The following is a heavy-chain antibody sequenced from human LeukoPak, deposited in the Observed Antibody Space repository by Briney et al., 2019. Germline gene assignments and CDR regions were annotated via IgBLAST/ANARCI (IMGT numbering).Heavy chain of an antibody. CDR2: IYPDNSDT. D-gene: IGHD6-6*01. J-gene: IGHJ4*02. Sequence: GESLKISCQASGYSFSYSWIGWVRQMPGKGLEWMGIIYPDNSDTRYSPSFQGQVTISADKSISTAYLQWSSLKASDTAMYYCARYGHSSSRAFDYWGQGTLVTVSS. CDR1: GYSFSYSW. V-gene: IGHV5-51*01. CDR3: ARYGHSSSRAFDY.